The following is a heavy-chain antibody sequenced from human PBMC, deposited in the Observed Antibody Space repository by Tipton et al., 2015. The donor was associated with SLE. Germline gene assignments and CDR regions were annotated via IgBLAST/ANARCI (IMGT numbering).Heavy chain of an antibody. CDR1: GGSISSGGYY. V-gene: IGHV4-31*03. CDR3: ARAAFEGHCSSTSCSPWPFDY. CDR2: IYYSGST. J-gene: IGHJ4*02. Sequence: TLSLTCTVSGGSISSGGYYWSWIRQHPGKGLEWIGYIYYSGSTYYNPSLKSRVTISVDTSKNQFSLKLSSVTAADTAVYYCARAAFEGHCSSTSCSPWPFDYWGQGALVTVSS. D-gene: IGHD2-2*01.